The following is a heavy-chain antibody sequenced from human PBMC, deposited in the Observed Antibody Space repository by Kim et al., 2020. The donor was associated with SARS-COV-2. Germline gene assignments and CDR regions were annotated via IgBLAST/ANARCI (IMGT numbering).Heavy chain of an antibody. Sequence: GGSLRLSCAASGFTFSGSVIHWVRQASGKGLECVGRVKTKANNYATVYGASVKGRFTTSRDDSKSTAFLQMNSLKTEDTAVYYCTSGLQTTYGMDVWGQG. D-gene: IGHD4-4*01. CDR3: TSGLQTTYGMDV. CDR1: GFTFSGSV. CDR2: VKTKANNYAT. J-gene: IGHJ6*02. V-gene: IGHV3-73*01.